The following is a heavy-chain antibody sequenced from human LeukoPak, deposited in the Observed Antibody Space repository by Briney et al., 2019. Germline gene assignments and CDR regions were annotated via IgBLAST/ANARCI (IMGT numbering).Heavy chain of an antibody. CDR2: IYSGGST. D-gene: IGHD5-18*01. Sequence: GGSLRLSCAASGFTVSSNYMSWVRQAPGKGLEWVSVIYSGGSTYYADSVKGRFTISRDNSKNTLYLQMNSLRAEDTAVYFCAKDRTGYSYGYFLSPWGQGTLVTVSS. J-gene: IGHJ5*02. V-gene: IGHV3-53*01. CDR1: GFTVSSNY. CDR3: AKDRTGYSYGYFLSP.